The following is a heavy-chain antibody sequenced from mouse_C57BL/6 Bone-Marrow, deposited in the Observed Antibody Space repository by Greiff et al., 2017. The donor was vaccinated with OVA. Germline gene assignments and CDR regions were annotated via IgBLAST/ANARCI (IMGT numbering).Heavy chain of an antibody. D-gene: IGHD2-4*01. J-gene: IGHJ1*03. CDR1: GYTFTSYW. CDR2: IDPSDSYT. V-gene: IGHV1-50*01. Sequence: QVQLQQPGAELVKPGASVKLSCKASGYTFTSYWMQWVNQRPGQGLEWIGEIDPSDSYTNYNQKFKGKATLTVDTSSSTAYMQLSSLTSEDSAVYYCARGGYYDYSYWYFDVWGTGTTVTVSS. CDR3: ARGGYYDYSYWYFDV.